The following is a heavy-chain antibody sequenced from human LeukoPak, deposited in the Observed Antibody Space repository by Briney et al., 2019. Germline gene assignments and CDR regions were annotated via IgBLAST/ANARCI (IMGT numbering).Heavy chain of an antibody. V-gene: IGHV3-23*01. D-gene: IGHD5-18*01. CDR3: ARDSHTALVTGYYYGMDV. Sequence: PGGSLRLSCAASGFTFSSYAMSWVRQAPGKGLEWVSAISGSGGSTYYADSVKGRFTISRDNSKNTLYLQMNSLRAEDTAVFYCARDSHTALVTGYYYGMDVWGQGTTVTVSS. J-gene: IGHJ6*02. CDR2: ISGSGGST. CDR1: GFTFSSYA.